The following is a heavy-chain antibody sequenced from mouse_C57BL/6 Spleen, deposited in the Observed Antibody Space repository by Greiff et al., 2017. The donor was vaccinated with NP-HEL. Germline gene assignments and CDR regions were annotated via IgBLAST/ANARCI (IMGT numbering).Heavy chain of an antibody. V-gene: IGHV10-1*01. CDR2: IRSKSNNYAT. CDR1: GFSFNTYA. J-gene: IGHJ4*01. D-gene: IGHD2-5*01. Sequence: EVQLVESGGGLVQPKGSLKLSCAASGFSFNTYAMNWVRQAPGKGLEWVARIRSKSNNYATYYADSVKDRFTISRDDSESMLYLQMNNLKTADTAMYYCVRQGSNYVDYAMDYWGQGTSVTVSS. CDR3: VRQGSNYVDYAMDY.